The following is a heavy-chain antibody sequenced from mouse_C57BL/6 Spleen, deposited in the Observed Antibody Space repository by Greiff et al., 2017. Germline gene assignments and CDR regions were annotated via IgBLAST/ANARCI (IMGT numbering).Heavy chain of an antibody. D-gene: IGHD1-1*01. CDR2: INPNNGGT. Sequence: EMKLQQSGPELVKPGASVKISCKASGYTFTDYYMNWVKQSHGKSLEWIGDINPNNGGTSYNQKFKGKATLTVDKSSSTAYMELRSLTSEDSAVYYCASTVGKDYWYFDVWGTGTTVTVSS. J-gene: IGHJ1*03. V-gene: IGHV1-26*01. CDR1: GYTFTDYY. CDR3: ASTVGKDYWYFDV.